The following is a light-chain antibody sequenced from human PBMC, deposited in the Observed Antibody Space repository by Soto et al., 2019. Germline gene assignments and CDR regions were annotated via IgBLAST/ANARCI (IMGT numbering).Light chain of an antibody. V-gene: IGLV1-40*01. J-gene: IGLJ2*01. Sequence: QPVLTQPPSVSGAPGQRVTISCTGSSSNIGAGYDVHWYQQLPGTAPKLLIYGNSNRPSGVPDRFSGSKSGTSASLAITGLQAEDEADYYCQSSDSSLSGVVFGGGTQLTVL. CDR3: QSSDSSLSGVV. CDR2: GNS. CDR1: SSNIGAGYD.